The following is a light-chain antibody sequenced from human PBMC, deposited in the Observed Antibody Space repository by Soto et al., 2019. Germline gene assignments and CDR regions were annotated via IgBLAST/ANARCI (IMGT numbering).Light chain of an antibody. V-gene: IGKV3-15*01. CDR1: QSVIDN. CDR2: GAS. Sequence: IVRPQSPATLSVSPGERATLSCMASQSVIDNLAWYQQKPGQAPRLLISGASTRATGIPARFSGSGSGTEFTLTISSLQSEDFAVYYCQRYNNWPPTFGPGTKVDIK. J-gene: IGKJ3*01. CDR3: QRYNNWPPT.